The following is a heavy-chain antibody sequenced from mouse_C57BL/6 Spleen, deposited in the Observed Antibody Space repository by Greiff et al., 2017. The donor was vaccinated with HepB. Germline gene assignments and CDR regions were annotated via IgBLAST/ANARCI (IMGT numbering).Heavy chain of an antibody. CDR1: GYTFTSYW. CDR3: ARSSTVVAWYFDV. Sequence: VQLQQSGTELVKPGASVKLSCKASGYTFTSYWMHWVKQRPGQGLEWIGNINPSNGGTNYNEKFKSKATLTVDKSSSTAYMQLSSLTSEDSAVYYCARSSTVVAWYFDVWGTGTTVTVSS. V-gene: IGHV1-53*01. D-gene: IGHD1-1*01. CDR2: INPSNGGT. J-gene: IGHJ1*03.